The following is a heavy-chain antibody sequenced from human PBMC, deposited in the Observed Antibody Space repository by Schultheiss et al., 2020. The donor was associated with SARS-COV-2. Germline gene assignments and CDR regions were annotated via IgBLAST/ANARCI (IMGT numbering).Heavy chain of an antibody. J-gene: IGHJ6*02. CDR1: GFSLSTSGMC. Sequence: SGPTLVKPTQTLTLTCTFSGFSLSTSGMCVSWIRQPPGKALEWLARIDWDDDKRYSPSLKSRLTITKDTSKNQVVLTMTNVAPVDTATYYCAHYGSGGLYYYHGLDVWGQGTTVTVSS. D-gene: IGHD1-26*01. CDR2: IDWDDDK. CDR3: AHYGSGGLYYYHGLDV. V-gene: IGHV2-5*08.